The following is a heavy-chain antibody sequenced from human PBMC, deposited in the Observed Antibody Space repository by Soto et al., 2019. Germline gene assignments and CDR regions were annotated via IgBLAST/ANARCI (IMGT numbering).Heavy chain of an antibody. V-gene: IGHV4-59*01. CDR2: IYYSGST. D-gene: IGHD3-16*02. J-gene: IGHJ3*02. Sequence: SETLSLTCTVSGGSISSYYWSWIRQPPGKGLEWIGYIYYSGSTNYNPSLKSRVTISVDTSKNQFSLKLSSVTAADTAVYYCASFSDYIWGSYRSNDAFAIWGQGTMVTVS. CDR1: GGSISSYY. CDR3: ASFSDYIWGSYRSNDAFAI.